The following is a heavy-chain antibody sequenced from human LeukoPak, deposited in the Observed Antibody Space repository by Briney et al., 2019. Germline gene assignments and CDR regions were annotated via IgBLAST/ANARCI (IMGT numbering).Heavy chain of an antibody. Sequence: SVKVSCEASGGTFSSYAISWVRQAPGQGLEWMGGIIPIFGTANYAQKFQGRVTITADGSTSTAYMELSSLRSEDTAMYYCARDPRNRNDGFYYYMDVWGQGTTVTVSS. D-gene: IGHD1-1*01. V-gene: IGHV1-69*13. CDR3: ARDPRNRNDGFYYYMDV. CDR1: GGTFSSYA. CDR2: IIPIFGTA. J-gene: IGHJ6*03.